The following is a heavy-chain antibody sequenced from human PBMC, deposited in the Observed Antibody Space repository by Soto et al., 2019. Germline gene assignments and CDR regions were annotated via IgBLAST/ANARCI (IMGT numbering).Heavy chain of an antibody. D-gene: IGHD3-3*01. J-gene: IGHJ4*02. Sequence: QVQLVESGGGVVQPGRSLRLSCAASGFTFSSYGMHWVRQAPGKGLQWVAVIWYDGSNKYYADSVKGRFTISRDNSKNTLYLQMNSLSAEDTAVYYCARGSIALFGVVISQSSFDSWGQGTLVTVSS. V-gene: IGHV3-33*01. CDR1: GFTFSSYG. CDR2: IWYDGSNK. CDR3: ARGSIALFGVVISQSSFDS.